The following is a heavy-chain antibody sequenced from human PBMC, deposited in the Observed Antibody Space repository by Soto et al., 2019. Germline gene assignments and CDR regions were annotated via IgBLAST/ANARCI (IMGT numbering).Heavy chain of an antibody. Sequence: ASVKVSCKASGGTFSSYAISWVRQAPGQGLEWMGGIIPIFGTANYAQKFQGRVTITADESTSTAYMELSSLRSEDTAVYYCARDGGLYDSSGYYPHFFDYWGQGTLVTVSS. CDR2: IIPIFGTA. V-gene: IGHV1-69*13. D-gene: IGHD3-22*01. J-gene: IGHJ4*02. CDR1: GGTFSSYA. CDR3: ARDGGLYDSSGYYPHFFDY.